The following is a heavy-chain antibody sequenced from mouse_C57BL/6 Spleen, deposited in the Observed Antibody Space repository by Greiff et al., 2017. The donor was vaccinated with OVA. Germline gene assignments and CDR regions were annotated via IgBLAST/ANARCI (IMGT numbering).Heavy chain of an antibody. CDR2: IYPRDGST. CDR3: ARGGAYYSNYDYAMDY. D-gene: IGHD2-5*01. J-gene: IGHJ4*01. CDR1: GYTFTDHT. Sequence: VQLQQSDAELVKPGASVKISCKVSGYTFTDHTIHWMKQRPEQGLEWIGYIYPRDGSTKYNEKFKGKATLTADKSSSTAYMQLNSLTSEDSAVYFCARGGAYYSNYDYAMDYWGQGTSVTVSS. V-gene: IGHV1-78*01.